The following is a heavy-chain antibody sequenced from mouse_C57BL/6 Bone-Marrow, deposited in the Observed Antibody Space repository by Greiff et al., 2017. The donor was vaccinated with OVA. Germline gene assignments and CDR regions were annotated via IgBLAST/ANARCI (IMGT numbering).Heavy chain of an antibody. D-gene: IGHD1-1*01. Sequence: EVKLMESGPGLVKPSQSLSLTCSVTGYSITSGYYWNWIRQFPGNKLEWMGYISYDGSNNYNPSLKNRISITRDTSKNQFFLKLNSVTTEDTATYYCARDRYYYGSSYVTYWGQGTLVTVSA. CDR2: ISYDGSN. CDR1: GYSITSGYY. J-gene: IGHJ3*01. CDR3: ARDRYYYGSSYVTY. V-gene: IGHV3-6*01.